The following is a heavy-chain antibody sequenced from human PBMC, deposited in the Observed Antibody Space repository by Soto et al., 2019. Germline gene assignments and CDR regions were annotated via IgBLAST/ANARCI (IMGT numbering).Heavy chain of an antibody. CDR2: IIPIFGTA. D-gene: IGHD3-10*01. Sequence: GASVKVSCKASGGTFSSYAIIWVRQAPGQGLEWMGGIIPIFGTANYAQKFQGRVTITADESTSTAYMELSSLRSEDTAVYYCARDHYYGSGSYYTQYYYYYGMDVWGQGTTVTVS. V-gene: IGHV1-69*13. CDR3: ARDHYYGSGSYYTQYYYYYGMDV. CDR1: GGTFSSYA. J-gene: IGHJ6*02.